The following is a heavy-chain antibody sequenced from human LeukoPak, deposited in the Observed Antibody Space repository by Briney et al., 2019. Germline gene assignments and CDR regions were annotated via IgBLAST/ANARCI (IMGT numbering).Heavy chain of an antibody. V-gene: IGHV4-59*01. J-gene: IGHJ4*02. D-gene: IGHD6-6*01. CDR2: IYFSGST. CDR3: VAVEYSSSSGGY. CDR1: GCSISSYY. Sequence: PSETLSLTCTVSGCSISSYYWSWIRQPPGKGLEWIGYIYFSGSTNYNPSLKSRVTISVDTSKNQFSLKLSSVTAADTAVYYCVAVEYSSSSGGYWGQGTLVTVSS.